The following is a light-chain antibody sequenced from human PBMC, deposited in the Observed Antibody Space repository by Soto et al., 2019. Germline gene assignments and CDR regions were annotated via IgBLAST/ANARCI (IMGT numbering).Light chain of an antibody. CDR2: EVS. V-gene: IGLV2-18*02. J-gene: IGLJ2*01. CDR1: SSAVGTYNR. Sequence: QSALTQPPYVSGSPGQSETISCTGTSSAVGTYNRVSWYQQPPGAAPKLLIYEVSNRPSGVPYRFSGSKSDNTASLTISGLQAEDEADYYCSAYTSSTTFVFVGGTKLTVL. CDR3: SAYTSSTTFV.